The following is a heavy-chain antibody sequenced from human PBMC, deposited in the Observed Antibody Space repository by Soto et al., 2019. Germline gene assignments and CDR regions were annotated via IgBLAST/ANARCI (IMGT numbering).Heavy chain of an antibody. CDR1: GYTFTSYY. CDR3: ARVAVAGLNDY. Sequence: ASVKVSCKASGYTFTSYYMHWVRQAPGQGLEWMGIINPSGGSTSYAQKLQGRVTMTTDTSTSTAYMELRSLRSDDTAVYYCARVAVAGLNDYWGQGTLVTVSS. V-gene: IGHV1-46*01. D-gene: IGHD6-19*01. J-gene: IGHJ4*02. CDR2: INPSGGST.